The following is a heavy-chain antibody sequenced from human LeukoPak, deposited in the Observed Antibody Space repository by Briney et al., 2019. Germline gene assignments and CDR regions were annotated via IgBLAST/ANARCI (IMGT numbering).Heavy chain of an antibody. CDR1: GGTFRSYA. J-gene: IGHJ4*02. V-gene: IGHV1-69*13. CDR3: ASGSGEVPAAARFFGY. CDR2: IIPIFGTT. D-gene: IGHD2-2*01. Sequence: SVKVSCKASGGTFRSYAITWARQAPGQGLEWMGGIIPIFGTTNYAQKFQGRVTITADESTSTAYMELSSLRSEDTAVYYCASGSGEVPAAARFFGYWGQGTLVTVSS.